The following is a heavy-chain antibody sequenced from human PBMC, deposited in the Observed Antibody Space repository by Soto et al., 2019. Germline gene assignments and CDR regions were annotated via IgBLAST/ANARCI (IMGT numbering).Heavy chain of an antibody. J-gene: IGHJ4*02. D-gene: IGHD3-22*01. CDR3: ARGNPASPYDSSGYYYGGTYGWNSVFDY. CDR2: INAGNGNT. CDR1: GYTFTSYA. Sequence: GASVKVSCKASGYTFTSYAMHWVRQAPGQRLEWMGWINAGNGNTKYSQKFQGRVTITRDTSASTAYMELSSLRSEDTAVYYCARGNPASPYDSSGYYYGGTYGWNSVFDYWGQGTLVTVSS. V-gene: IGHV1-3*01.